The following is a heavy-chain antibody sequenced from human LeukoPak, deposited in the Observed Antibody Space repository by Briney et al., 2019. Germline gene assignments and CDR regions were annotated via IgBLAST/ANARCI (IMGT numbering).Heavy chain of an antibody. V-gene: IGHV4-4*02. J-gene: IGHJ5*02. CDR2: IYHTGST. Sequence: SGTLSLTCAVSGGSISSSNWWSWVRQPPGKGLEWIGEIYHTGSTNYNPSLKSRVTISVDKSKNQFSLKLSSVTAADTAVYYCARPSRFTHYYGSGSHWFDPWGQGTLVTVSS. CDR1: GGSISSSNW. D-gene: IGHD3-10*01. CDR3: ARPSRFTHYYGSGSHWFDP.